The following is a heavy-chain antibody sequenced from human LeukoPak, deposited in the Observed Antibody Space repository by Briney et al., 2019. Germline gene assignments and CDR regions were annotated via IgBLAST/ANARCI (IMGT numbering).Heavy chain of an antibody. CDR1: GFTFRNYW. J-gene: IGHJ4*02. CDR3: AIDVWGTYRVDYFDY. Sequence: PGGSLRLSCVASGFTFRNYWMSWVRRAPGKGLEWLANIKQDGSETYYVDSVRGRFTISRDNAKKSLYLQMNSLRAEDTAAYYCAIDVWGTYRVDYFDYWGQGTLVTVSS. V-gene: IGHV3-7*01. CDR2: IKQDGSET. D-gene: IGHD3-16*02.